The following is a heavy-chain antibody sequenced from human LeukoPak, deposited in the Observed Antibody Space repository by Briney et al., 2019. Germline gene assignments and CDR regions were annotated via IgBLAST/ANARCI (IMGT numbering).Heavy chain of an antibody. D-gene: IGHD3-10*01. CDR3: AKQAGGSGSYYYY. Sequence: PGRSLRLSCAASGFTFSSYGMHWVRQAPGKGLEWVAVISYDGSNKYYADSVKGRFTISRDNSKNTLYLQMSSLRAEDTAVYYCAKQAGGSGSYYYYWGQGTLVTVSS. CDR2: ISYDGSNK. CDR1: GFTFSSYG. J-gene: IGHJ4*02. V-gene: IGHV3-30*18.